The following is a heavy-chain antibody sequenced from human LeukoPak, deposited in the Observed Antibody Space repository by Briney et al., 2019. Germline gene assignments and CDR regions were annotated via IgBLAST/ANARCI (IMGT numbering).Heavy chain of an antibody. V-gene: IGHV4-30-4*01. Sequence: SETLSLTCTVSGVSISSGAYYWSWIRQPPGKGLEWLGYIYYSGSTSYNPSLKNRVSMSVDTSKDQFSLKVTSVTAADTAVYYCTRLTHHCYSWGQGTLVTVSP. CDR3: TRLTHHCYS. D-gene: IGHD1-14*01. J-gene: IGHJ4*02. CDR1: GVSISSGAYY. CDR2: IYYSGST.